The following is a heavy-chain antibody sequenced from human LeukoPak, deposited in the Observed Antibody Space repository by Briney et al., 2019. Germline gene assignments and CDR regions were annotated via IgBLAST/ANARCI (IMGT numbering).Heavy chain of an antibody. J-gene: IGHJ6*02. V-gene: IGHV4-59*08. Sequence: PSETLSLTCTVSGGSISSYYWSWIRQPPGKGLEWIGYIYYSGSTNYNPSLKSRVTISVDTSKNQFSLKLSSVTAADTAVYYCARLRDDSGGENYYYYYGMDVWGQGTTVTVSS. D-gene: IGHD2-21*01. CDR2: IYYSGST. CDR1: GGSISSYY. CDR3: ARLRDDSGGENYYYYYGMDV.